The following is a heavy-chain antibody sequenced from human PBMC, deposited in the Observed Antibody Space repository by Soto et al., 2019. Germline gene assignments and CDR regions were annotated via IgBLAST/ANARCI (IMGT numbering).Heavy chain of an antibody. CDR2: ISAYNGNT. Sequence: ASVKVSYKASGYAFTSYGISWVPKASGQGLEWMGWISAYNGNTNYAQKLQGRVTMTTDTSTSTAYMELRSLRSDDTAVYYCARVPMVRGVIICPDYWGQGTLVTVSS. D-gene: IGHD3-10*01. CDR3: ARVPMVRGVIICPDY. J-gene: IGHJ4*02. V-gene: IGHV1-18*01. CDR1: GYAFTSYG.